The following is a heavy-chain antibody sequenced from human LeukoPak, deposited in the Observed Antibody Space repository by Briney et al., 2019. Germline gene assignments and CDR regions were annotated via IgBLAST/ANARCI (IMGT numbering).Heavy chain of an antibody. J-gene: IGHJ4*02. Sequence: GGSLRLSCAASGFTFSSYAVSWVRQAPGRGLECISSISGSGETTYYADSVKGRFTSSRDNSKKTVYLQLSSLRAEDTAVYYCAKAMSSTTWGIFDYWGPGTLVTVSS. CDR3: AKAMSSTTWGIFDY. V-gene: IGHV3-23*01. CDR1: GFTFSSYA. D-gene: IGHD2-2*01. CDR2: ISGSGETT.